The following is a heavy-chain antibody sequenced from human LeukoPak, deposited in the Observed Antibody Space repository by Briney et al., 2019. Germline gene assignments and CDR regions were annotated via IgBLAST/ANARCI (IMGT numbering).Heavy chain of an antibody. V-gene: IGHV4-34*01. CDR3: ARGLEQLVRNYYYYMDV. Sequence: PSETLSLTCAVYGGSFSGYYWSWIRQPPGKGLEWIGEINHSGSTNYNPSLKSRVTISVDTSKNQFSPKLSSVTAADTAVYYCARGLEQLVRNYYYYMDVWGKGTTVTVSS. CDR2: INHSGST. J-gene: IGHJ6*03. D-gene: IGHD6-6*01. CDR1: GGSFSGYY.